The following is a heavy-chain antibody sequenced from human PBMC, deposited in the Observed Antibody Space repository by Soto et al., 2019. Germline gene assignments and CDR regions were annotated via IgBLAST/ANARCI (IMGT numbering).Heavy chain of an antibody. CDR2: IYYSGST. J-gene: IGHJ4*02. CDR3: ARGGTMALDY. CDR1: GGSSSSYY. Sequence: SVTLSLTCTVCGGSSSSYYWSWIRLPPVTGLEWIGYIYYSGSTNYNPSLKSRVTISVDTSKNQFSLKLSSVTAAAMAVDYCARGGTMALDYWGQGTLVTVGS. D-gene: IGHD3-10*01. V-gene: IGHV4-59*01.